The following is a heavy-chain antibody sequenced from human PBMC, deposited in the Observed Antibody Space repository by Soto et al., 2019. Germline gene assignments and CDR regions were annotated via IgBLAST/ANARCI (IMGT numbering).Heavy chain of an antibody. CDR1: GFTFSSYG. J-gene: IGHJ6*02. CDR3: AKGSSSGWAYYYYGMDV. V-gene: IGHV3-30*18. CDR2: ISYDGSNK. D-gene: IGHD3-22*01. Sequence: GGSLRLSCAASGFTFSSYGMHWVRQAPGKGLEWVAVISYDGSNKYYADSVKGRFTISRDNSKNTLYLQMNSLRAEDTAVYYCAKGSSSGWAYYYYGMDVWGQGTTVTVSS.